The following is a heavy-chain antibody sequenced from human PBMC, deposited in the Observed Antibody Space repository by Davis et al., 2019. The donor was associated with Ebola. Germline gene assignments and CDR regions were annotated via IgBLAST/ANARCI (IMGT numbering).Heavy chain of an antibody. J-gene: IGHJ4*02. Sequence: GSLRLSCTVSGGSIISSSSYWGWIRQPPRKGLEWIGSIYYSGITYYNPSLKSRVTISVDTSKNQFSLKLSSVTAADTAVYYCARLDSGSYGGLDYWGQGTLVTVSS. D-gene: IGHD1-26*01. V-gene: IGHV4-39*01. CDR3: ARLDSGSYGGLDY. CDR2: IYYSGIT. CDR1: GGSIISSSSY.